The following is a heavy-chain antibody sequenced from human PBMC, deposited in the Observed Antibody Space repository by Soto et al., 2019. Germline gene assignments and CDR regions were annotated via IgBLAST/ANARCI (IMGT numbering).Heavy chain of an antibody. CDR2: INPKSRGT. CDR1: GYTFTDYF. V-gene: IGHV1-2*02. J-gene: IGHJ5*02. Sequence: QVQLVQSGAEVKKPGASVKVSCKASGYTFTDYFIHWVRQAPGQELEWMGWINPKSRGTTCAQKFQGRVTMTRDTSNTTAYMELRGLRSDDTAIYYWARVTLRAGNWFDPWGQGTLVTVSS. CDR3: ARVTLRAGNWFDP.